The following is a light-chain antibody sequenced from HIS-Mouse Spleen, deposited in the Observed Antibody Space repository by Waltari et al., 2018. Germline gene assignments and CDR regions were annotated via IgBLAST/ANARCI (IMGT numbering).Light chain of an antibody. Sequence: QSALTQPASVSGSPGQSITISCTGTSSDVGGYNYVSWYQQHPGKAPKLMIYDVSKRPSGVAKRCSGSKSGNTASPTSSGLQAEDEADYYCSSYTSSSFNVVFGGGTKLTVL. CDR3: SSYTSSSFNVV. CDR2: DVS. J-gene: IGLJ2*01. V-gene: IGLV2-14*03. CDR1: SSDVGGYNY.